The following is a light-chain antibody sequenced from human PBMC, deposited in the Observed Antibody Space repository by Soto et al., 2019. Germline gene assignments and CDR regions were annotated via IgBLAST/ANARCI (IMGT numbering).Light chain of an antibody. J-gene: IGKJ4*01. Sequence: EIVMTQSPLTLPVTPGEPSSISCRSSQILLYNNTYNYLDWYVQKPGQSPQLLIYTVSYRAPGVPDRFSGIGSGTDFTLKISRVEADDVGVYYCMQRLEFPLTFGGGTKVDIK. V-gene: IGKV2-40*01. CDR3: MQRLEFPLT. CDR2: TVS. CDR1: QILLYNNTYNY.